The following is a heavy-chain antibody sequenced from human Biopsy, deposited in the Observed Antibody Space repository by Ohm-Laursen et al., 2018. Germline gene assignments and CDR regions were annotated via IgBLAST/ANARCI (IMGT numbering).Heavy chain of an antibody. CDR3: ARGMRSSGWPYFDS. CDR2: IYDRGSTA. V-gene: IGHV4-61*01. CDR1: GDPVSSGSFY. Sequence: PGTLSLTCAVSGDPVSSGSFYWTWIRQPPGQGLEYIGYIYDRGSTANYNPSLESRVTMSVDMPKNQFSLKLSSVTAADTAIYYCARGMRSSGWPYFDSWGQGTLVTVSS. D-gene: IGHD6-19*01. J-gene: IGHJ4*02.